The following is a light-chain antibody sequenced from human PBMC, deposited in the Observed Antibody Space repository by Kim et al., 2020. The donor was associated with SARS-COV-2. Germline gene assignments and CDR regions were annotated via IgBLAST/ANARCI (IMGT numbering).Light chain of an antibody. CDR2: DAS. V-gene: IGKV3-11*01. J-gene: IGKJ4*01. Sequence: EIVLTQSPATLSLSPGERATLSCRASQSVTTYLAWYQQRPRQAPRLLIYDASNRATGIPARFSGSGYGTDFTLTISSLEPEDFAVYYCHHRSDWPLTFGGGTKVDIK. CDR1: QSVTTY. CDR3: HHRSDWPLT.